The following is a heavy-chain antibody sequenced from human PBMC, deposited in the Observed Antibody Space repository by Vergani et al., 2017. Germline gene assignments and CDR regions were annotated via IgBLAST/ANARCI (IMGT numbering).Heavy chain of an antibody. V-gene: IGHV4-34*01. CDR3: ARLXLGLVCGSYEGGYDAFDI. Sequence: QVQLQQWGAGLLKPSETLSLTCAVYGGPFSGYYWSWIRQPPGKGLEWIGEINHSGSTNYNPSLKSRVTISVDKSKTQFSLKLSSVTAADTAVYYCARLXLGLVCGSYEGGYDAFDIWGQGTMVTGSS. J-gene: IGHJ3*02. CDR2: INHSGST. D-gene: IGHD1-26*01. CDR1: GGPFSGYY.